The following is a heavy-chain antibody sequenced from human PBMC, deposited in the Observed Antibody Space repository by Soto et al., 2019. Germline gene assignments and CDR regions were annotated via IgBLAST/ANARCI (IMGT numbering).Heavy chain of an antibody. J-gene: IGHJ5*02. Sequence: SVKVSCKASGGTFSSYAISWVRQAPGQGLEWMGGIIPIFGTANYAQKFQGRVTITADESTSTAYMELSSLRSEDMAVYYCARGITGTINWFDPWGQGTLVTVSS. CDR2: IIPIFGTA. CDR3: ARGITGTINWFDP. V-gene: IGHV1-69*13. CDR1: GGTFSSYA. D-gene: IGHD1-20*01.